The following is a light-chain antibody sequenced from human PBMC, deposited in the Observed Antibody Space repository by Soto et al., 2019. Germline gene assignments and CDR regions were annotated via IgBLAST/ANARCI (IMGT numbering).Light chain of an antibody. CDR3: QQYYNWPLT. J-gene: IGKJ4*01. CDR1: QRLGSS. CDR2: GVS. Sequence: EIVMTQSPATLSVSPGESATLSCRASQRLGSSLAWYQQKPGQAPGLLIYGVSTRATGISARFSGSGSGTEYTLTISSLQSEDLAVCYCQQYYNWPLTVGGGTKVEI. V-gene: IGKV3-15*01.